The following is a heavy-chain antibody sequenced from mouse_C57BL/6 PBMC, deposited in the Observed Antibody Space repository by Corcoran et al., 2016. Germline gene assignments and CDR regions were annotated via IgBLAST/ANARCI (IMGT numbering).Heavy chain of an antibody. CDR3: ARDGAY. CDR1: GYSITSGYY. Sequence: DVQVQESGPGLVKPSQSLSLTCSVTGYSITSGYYWNWIRQFPGNKLEWMGYISYDGSNNYNPSLKNRISITRDTSKNQFFLKLNSVTTEDTATYYCARDGAYWGQGTLVTVSA. V-gene: IGHV3-6*01. J-gene: IGHJ3*01. CDR2: ISYDGSN.